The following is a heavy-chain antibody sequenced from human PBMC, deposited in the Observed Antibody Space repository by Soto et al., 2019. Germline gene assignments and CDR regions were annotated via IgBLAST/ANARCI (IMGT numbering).Heavy chain of an antibody. V-gene: IGHV3-11*06. CDR1: GFTFSDYY. D-gene: IGHD4-17*01. J-gene: IGHJ4*02. Sequence: SGGSLRLSCAASGFTFSDYYMSWIRQAPGKGLEWVSYISSSSSYTNYADSVKGRFTISRDNAKNSLYLQMNSLRAEDTAVYYCARDRYGDYSHFDYWGQGTLVTVSS. CDR3: ARDRYGDYSHFDY. CDR2: ISSSSSYT.